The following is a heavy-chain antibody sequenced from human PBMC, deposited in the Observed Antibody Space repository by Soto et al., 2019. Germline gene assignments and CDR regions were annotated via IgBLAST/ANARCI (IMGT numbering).Heavy chain of an antibody. CDR1: GYTFTSYY. CDR2: INPSGGST. CDR3: ARDSGDYDDYGMDV. Sequence: ASVKVSCKASGYTFTSYYMHWVRQAPGQGLEWMGIINPSGGSTSYAQKFQGRVTMTRDTSTRTVYMELSSVRSEDTAVYYCARDSGDYDDYGMDVGGKGTTVTVSS. J-gene: IGHJ6*04. D-gene: IGHD4-17*01. V-gene: IGHV1-46*01.